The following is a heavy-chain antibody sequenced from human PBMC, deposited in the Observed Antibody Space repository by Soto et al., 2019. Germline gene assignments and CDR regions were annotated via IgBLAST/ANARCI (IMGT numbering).Heavy chain of an antibody. CDR1: GFNFRNYA. V-gene: IGHV3-23*01. CDR2: IEGSGGHT. D-gene: IGHD4-17*01. Sequence: EVQLLESGGGLVQPGESLRVSCAGSGFNFRNYAMTWVRQAPGKGLEWVSSIEGSGGHTDYADSVKGRFTVSRDNSKNILFLQMNSLRADDTAIYYCSMEPNGDYIGAFDFWGPGTLVTVAS. J-gene: IGHJ3*01. CDR3: SMEPNGDYIGAFDF.